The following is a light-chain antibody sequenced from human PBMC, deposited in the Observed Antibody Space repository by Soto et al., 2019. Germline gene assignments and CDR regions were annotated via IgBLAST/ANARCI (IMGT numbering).Light chain of an antibody. V-gene: IGLV2-14*02. CDR2: EIN. Sequence: QSVLTQPASVSGSPGQSITISCTGTSNDIGGYNLVSWYQHHPGKAPKLIIYEINKRPSGVSYRFSGSKSGNTASLTISGLQAEDEADYYCISYTVTRSYVFGTGTKLTVL. CDR1: SNDIGGYNL. CDR3: ISYTVTRSYV. J-gene: IGLJ1*01.